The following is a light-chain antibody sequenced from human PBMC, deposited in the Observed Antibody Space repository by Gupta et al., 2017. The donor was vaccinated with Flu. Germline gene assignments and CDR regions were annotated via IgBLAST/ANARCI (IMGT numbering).Light chain of an antibody. V-gene: IGLV4-69*01. CDR3: QSWSSGIYVV. CDR2: LNSDGRH. J-gene: IGLJ2*01. CDR1: RGPSSYA. Sequence: QLVLTQSPSASASLVASVKLTCPPSRGPSSYAIAWHQQQPEKGPRSLMTLNSDGRHSKGGGLPDRISGPSSGDGRYLTISSLQSEEEADACCQSWSSGIYVVYG.